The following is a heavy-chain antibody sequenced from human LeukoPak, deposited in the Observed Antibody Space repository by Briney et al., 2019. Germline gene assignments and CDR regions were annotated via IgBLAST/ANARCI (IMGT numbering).Heavy chain of an antibody. CDR1: GGSINSYY. Sequence: SETLSLTCTVSGGSINSYYWAWIRQPPGKRLEWIGYVFNTVQTKYNPSLKSRVGMSMDSPKKQFSLKLSSVTAADTAVYYCARAGNVLVVTQKKKKPFDLWGQGTLVSVSS. CDR2: VFNTVQT. V-gene: IGHV4-59*04. CDR3: ARAGNVLVVTQKKKKPFDL. D-gene: IGHD3-22*01. J-gene: IGHJ4*02.